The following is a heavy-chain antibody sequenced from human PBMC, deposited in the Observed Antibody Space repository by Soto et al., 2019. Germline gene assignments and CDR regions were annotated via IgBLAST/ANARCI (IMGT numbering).Heavy chain of an antibody. CDR1: GGSISSGGYY. CDR3: AREDIVVVTAAIGSGFDP. J-gene: IGHJ5*02. CDR2: IYYSGST. V-gene: IGHV4-31*03. Sequence: SSETLSLTCTVSGGSISSGGYYWSWIRQHPGKGLEWIGYIYYSGSTYYNPSLKSRVTISVDTSKNQFSLKLSSVTAADTAVYYCAREDIVVVTAAIGSGFDPWGQGTLVTVSS. D-gene: IGHD2-2*01.